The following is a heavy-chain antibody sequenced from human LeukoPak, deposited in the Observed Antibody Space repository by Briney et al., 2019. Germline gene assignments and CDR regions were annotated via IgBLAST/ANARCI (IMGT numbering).Heavy chain of an antibody. CDR3: ARELHSSGWH. V-gene: IGHV3-48*01. CDR1: GFTFSSYS. J-gene: IGHJ4*02. Sequence: PGGSLRLSCAASGFTFSSYSMNWVRQAPGKGLEWVSYISSSSSTIYYADSVKGRFTISRDNAKNSLYLQMNSLRAEDTAVYYCARELHSSGWHWGQATLVTVSS. CDR2: ISSSSSTI. D-gene: IGHD6-19*01.